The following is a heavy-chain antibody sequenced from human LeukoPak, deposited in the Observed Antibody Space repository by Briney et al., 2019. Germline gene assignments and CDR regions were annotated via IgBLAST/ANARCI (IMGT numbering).Heavy chain of an antibody. J-gene: IGHJ4*02. CDR3: ARALDTAIVTGPGGFGGY. CDR1: GFTFSSYW. CDR2: INSDGSST. D-gene: IGHD5-18*01. Sequence: PVGSLRLSCAASGFTFSSYWMHWVRQAPGKGLVWVSRINSDGSSTTYADSVKGRFTISRDNAKNTLYLQMNSLRVEDTAVYYCARALDTAIVTGPGGFGGYWGQGTLVTVSS. V-gene: IGHV3-74*01.